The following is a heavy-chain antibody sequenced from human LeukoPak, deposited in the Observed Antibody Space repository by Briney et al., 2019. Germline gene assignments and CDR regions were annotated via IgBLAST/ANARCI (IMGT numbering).Heavy chain of an antibody. Sequence: GASVKVSCKASGYTFTDYYLHWVRQAPGQGLEWMGWINPNSGGPNYAQKFQGRVTMTRDTSTTTVYMELSSLKSDDTAVYHCARGNNYGSGSLFYGWGQGTLVTVSS. CDR3: ARGNNYGSGSLFYG. CDR2: INPNSGGP. D-gene: IGHD3-10*01. CDR1: GYTFTDYY. J-gene: IGHJ4*02. V-gene: IGHV1-2*02.